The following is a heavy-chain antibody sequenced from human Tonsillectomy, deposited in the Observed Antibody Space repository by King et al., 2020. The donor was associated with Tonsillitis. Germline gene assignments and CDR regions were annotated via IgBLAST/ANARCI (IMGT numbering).Heavy chain of an antibody. D-gene: IGHD3-22*01. CDR2: IYYSGST. J-gene: IGHJ5*02. CDR3: ARAISYYDSSGYYTGWFDP. V-gene: IGHV4-59*01. CDR1: GGSISSYY. Sequence: VQLQESGPGLVKPSETLSLTCTVSGGSISSYYWSWIRQPPGKGLEWIGYIYYSGSTKYNPSLKSRVTISVDTSKKQFSLKLISVTAADTAVYYCARAISYYDSSGYYTGWFDPWGQGTLVTVSS.